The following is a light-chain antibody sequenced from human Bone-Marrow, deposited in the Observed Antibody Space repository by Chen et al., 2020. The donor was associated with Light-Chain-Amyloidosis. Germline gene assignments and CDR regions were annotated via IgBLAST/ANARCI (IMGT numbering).Light chain of an antibody. CDR1: SSEVGGDNH. CDR2: EVT. Sequence: QSALTQPASVSGSPGQSINISCTGTSSEVGGDNHVSWYQQHPDKAPQIMIYEVTTRPSWVPERFSGSTSDNTAALTISGPQSEDEAEYFPSSYTSTNTLVFGSGTRVTVL. J-gene: IGLJ1*01. V-gene: IGLV2-14*01. CDR3: SSYTSTNTLV.